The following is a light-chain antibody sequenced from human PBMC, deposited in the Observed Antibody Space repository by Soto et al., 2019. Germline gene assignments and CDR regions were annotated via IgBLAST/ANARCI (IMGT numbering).Light chain of an antibody. CDR3: QQYHTYPPS. J-gene: IGKJ3*01. Sequence: DLKMTQSPSSLAASVGDRVTITCRASQGIANFLGWFQQKPGKAPKSLISAASSLQRGVPSRFSDSGSGTDFTLTISSLQPVDFSTYSCQQYHTYPPSFGPGTRVEI. CDR2: AAS. CDR1: QGIANF. V-gene: IGKV1-16*01.